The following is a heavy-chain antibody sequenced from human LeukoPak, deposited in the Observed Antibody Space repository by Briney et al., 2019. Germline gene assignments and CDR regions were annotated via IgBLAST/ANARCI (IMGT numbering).Heavy chain of an antibody. CDR3: ARDNYYDSSGYYDY. CDR2: ISSSGSTI. Sequence: GGSLRLSCAASGFTFSSYEMNWVRQAPGKGLEWVSYISSSGSTIYYADSVKGRFTISRDNAKNSLYLQMNSLRAEDTAAYYCARDNYYDSSGYYDYWGQGTLVTVSS. J-gene: IGHJ4*02. D-gene: IGHD3-22*01. V-gene: IGHV3-48*03. CDR1: GFTFSSYE.